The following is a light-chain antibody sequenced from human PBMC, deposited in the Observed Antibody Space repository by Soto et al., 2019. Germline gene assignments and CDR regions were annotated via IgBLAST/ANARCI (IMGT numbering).Light chain of an antibody. J-gene: IGLJ1*01. CDR2: EVN. V-gene: IGLV2-23*02. CDR3: CSSGGSPTYV. Sequence: QSVLTQPASVSGSPGQSITISCTGTSSNVGSYKLVSWYQQHPGKAPKLMIFEVNKRPSGVSNRFSGSRSGNTASLTISGLKVEDEAGYYCCSSGGSPTYVFGTGTKVTV. CDR1: SSNVGSYKL.